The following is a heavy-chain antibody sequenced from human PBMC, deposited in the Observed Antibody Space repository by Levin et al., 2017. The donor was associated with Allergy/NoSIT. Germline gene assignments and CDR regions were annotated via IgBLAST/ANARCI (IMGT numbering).Heavy chain of an antibody. Sequence: GESLKISCAASGFTFSAYGMHWVRQAPGKGLEWVAIIWFDGGKKYYADSVKGRFTISRDNSKNTLYLQMNSLRAEDTAVYYCARDGVGYDDDYYGMDVWGQGGTVTVSS. D-gene: IGHD2-8*02. V-gene: IGHV3-33*01. CDR1: GFTFSAYG. CDR3: ARDGVGYDDDYYGMDV. J-gene: IGHJ6*02. CDR2: IWFDGGKK.